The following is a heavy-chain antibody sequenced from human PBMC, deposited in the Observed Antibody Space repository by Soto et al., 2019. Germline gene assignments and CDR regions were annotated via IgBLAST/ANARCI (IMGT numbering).Heavy chain of an antibody. CDR3: AREWKYGDNWNHVLFVY. J-gene: IGHJ4*02. Sequence: QVQLVQSGAEVKKPGASVKVSCKASGYTFTSYGISWVRQAPGQGLEWMGWISAYNGNTNYAQKLQGRVTMTTDTSTSTAYMELRSLRSDDTAVDYWAREWKYGDNWNHVLFVYWVQGTLVPVSS. V-gene: IGHV1-18*01. CDR1: GYTFTSYG. CDR2: ISAYNGNT. D-gene: IGHD1-20*01.